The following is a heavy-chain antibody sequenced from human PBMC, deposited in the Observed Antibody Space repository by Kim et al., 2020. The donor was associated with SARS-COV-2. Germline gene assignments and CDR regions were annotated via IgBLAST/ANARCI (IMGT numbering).Heavy chain of an antibody. CDR2: ISYDGSNK. D-gene: IGHD6-13*01. CDR1: GFTFSSYG. CDR3: ARDSRSWYNENWFDP. Sequence: GGSLRLSCAASGFTFSSYGMHWVRQAPGKGLEWVAVISYDGSNKYYADSVKGRFTISRDNSKNTLYLQMNSLRAEDTAVYYCARDSRSWYNENWFDPWGQGTLVTVSS. J-gene: IGHJ5*02. V-gene: IGHV3-33*05.